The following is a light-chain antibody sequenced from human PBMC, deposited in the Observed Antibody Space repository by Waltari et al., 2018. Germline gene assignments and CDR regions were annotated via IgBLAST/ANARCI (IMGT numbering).Light chain of an antibody. V-gene: IGLV2-14*01. CDR1: SRAVGGYNY. CDR2: EVS. Sequence: QSALTQPASVSGSPGQSITISCTGTSRAVGGYNYAPWYQQHPGKAPKLMIYEVSNRPSGVSNRFSGSKSGNTASLTISGLQAEDEADYYCSSYTSSSTLVFGTGTKVTVL. CDR3: SSYTSSSTLV. J-gene: IGLJ1*01.